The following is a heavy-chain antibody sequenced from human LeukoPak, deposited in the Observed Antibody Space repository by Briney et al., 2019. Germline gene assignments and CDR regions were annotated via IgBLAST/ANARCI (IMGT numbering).Heavy chain of an antibody. CDR1: GFTFSSYW. D-gene: IGHD1-14*01. CDR3: ARSNQADDY. CDR2: INPGGSSS. J-gene: IGHJ4*02. Sequence: GGSLRLSCAASGFTFSSYWMHWVRQVPGKGLVWVSRINPGGSSSAYADSVKGRFTISRDNAKNTLYLQMDSLRAEDTAIYYCARSNQADDYWGQGTLVTVSS. V-gene: IGHV3-74*01.